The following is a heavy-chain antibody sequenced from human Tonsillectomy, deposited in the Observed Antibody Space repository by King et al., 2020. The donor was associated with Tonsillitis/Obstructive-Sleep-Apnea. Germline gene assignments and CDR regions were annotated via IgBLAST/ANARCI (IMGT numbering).Heavy chain of an antibody. V-gene: IGHV3-9*01. CDR3: ARDIRGGAALFGPNAFDI. CDR1: GFTFDDYA. D-gene: IGHD3-10*02. CDR2: ISWNSGSI. Sequence: VQLVESGGGLVQPGRSLRLSCAASGFTFDDYAMHWVRQAPGKGLEWVSGISWNSGSIGYADSVKGRFTISRDNAKNSLYLQMNSVRAEDTALYYCARDIRGGAALFGPNAFDIWGQGKMVTVSS. J-gene: IGHJ3*02.